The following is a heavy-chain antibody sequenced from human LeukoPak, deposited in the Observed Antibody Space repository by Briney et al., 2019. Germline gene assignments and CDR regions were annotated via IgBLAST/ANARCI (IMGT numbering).Heavy chain of an antibody. D-gene: IGHD6-19*01. CDR2: IYYSGST. J-gene: IGHJ4*02. CDR1: GGSISSSSYY. Sequence: SETLSLTCTVSGGSISSSSYYWGWNRQPPGRGLEWIGSIYYSGSTYYNPSLKSRVTISVDTSKNQFSLKLSSVTAADTAVYYCARLEIAVALFDYWGQGTLVTVSS. CDR3: ARLEIAVALFDY. V-gene: IGHV4-39*01.